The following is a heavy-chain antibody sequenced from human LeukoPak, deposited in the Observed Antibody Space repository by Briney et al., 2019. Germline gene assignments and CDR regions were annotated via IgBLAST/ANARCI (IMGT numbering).Heavy chain of an antibody. Sequence: GGSLRLSCAASGFTFSSYGMSWVRQAPGKGLECVSSISGSGGSTNHADSVKGRFTISRDNSKNTLYLQMNSLRADDTAVYYCTRDESDGSSYSEPDYWGQGTLVTVSS. CDR1: GFTFSSYG. V-gene: IGHV3-23*01. CDR2: ISGSGGST. D-gene: IGHD3-22*01. J-gene: IGHJ4*02. CDR3: TRDESDGSSYSEPDY.